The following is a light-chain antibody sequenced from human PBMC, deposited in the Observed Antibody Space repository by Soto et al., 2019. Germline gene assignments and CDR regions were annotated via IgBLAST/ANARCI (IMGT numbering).Light chain of an antibody. CDR2: GAS. Sequence: EIVMTQSPATLSVSPGERATLSFRASESVSSNLALYQQKPGQAPRLLIYGASTRATDIPARFGGSGSGTEFTLTISSLQSEDFAIYYCQQYQNWPPWTFGQGTKVDI. J-gene: IGKJ1*01. V-gene: IGKV3-15*01. CDR1: ESVSSN. CDR3: QQYQNWPPWT.